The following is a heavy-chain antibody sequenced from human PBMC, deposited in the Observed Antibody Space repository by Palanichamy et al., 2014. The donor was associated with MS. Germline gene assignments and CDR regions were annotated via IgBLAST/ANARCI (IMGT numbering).Heavy chain of an antibody. V-gene: IGHV3-48*03. D-gene: IGHD6-6*01. J-gene: IGHJ4*02. Sequence: EVQLVESGGGLVQPGGSLRLSCAASGFTFSSYEMNWVRQAPGKGLEWVSCISSSGSTIYYADSVEGRFTISRDNAKNSLYLQMNSLRAEDTAVYYCARLEYSSSSGSGTFDYWGQGTLVTVSS. CDR3: ARLEYSSSSGSGTFDY. CDR1: GFTFSSYE. CDR2: ISSSGSTI.